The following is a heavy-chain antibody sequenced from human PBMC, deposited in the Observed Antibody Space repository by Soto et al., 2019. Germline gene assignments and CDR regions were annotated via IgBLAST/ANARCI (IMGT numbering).Heavy chain of an antibody. D-gene: IGHD3-9*01. CDR3: ARGASYDILTGYYRALDY. Sequence: GESLKISCKGSGYSFTSYWIGWVRQMPGKGLEWMGIIYPGDSDTRYSPSFQGQVTISADKSISTAYLQWSSLKASDTAMYYCARGASYDILTGYYRALDYWGQGTLVTVSS. V-gene: IGHV5-51*01. CDR1: GYSFTSYW. J-gene: IGHJ4*02. CDR2: IYPGDSDT.